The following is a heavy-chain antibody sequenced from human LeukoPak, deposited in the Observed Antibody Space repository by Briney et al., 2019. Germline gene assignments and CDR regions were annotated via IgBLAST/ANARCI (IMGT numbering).Heavy chain of an antibody. D-gene: IGHD2-2*01. CDR2: IRYDGSNK. CDR1: GFTFSSYG. V-gene: IGHV3-30*02. J-gene: IGHJ4*02. Sequence: GGSLRLSCAASGFTFSSYGMHWVRQAPGKGLEWVAFIRYDGSNKYYADSVKGRFTISRDNSKNTLYLQMNSLRAEGTAVYYCAKDGDCSSTSCYPGYFDYWGQGTLVTVSS. CDR3: AKDGDCSSTSCYPGYFDY.